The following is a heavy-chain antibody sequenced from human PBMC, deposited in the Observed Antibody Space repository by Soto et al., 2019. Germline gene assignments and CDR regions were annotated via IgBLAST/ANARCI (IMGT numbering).Heavy chain of an antibody. D-gene: IGHD3-10*01. Sequence: QVQLVQSGAEVKKPGSSVKVSCKASGGTFSSYTISWVRQAPGQGLEWMGRIIPILGIANYAQKFQGRVTITGDKDASTAYMALSSLRSEDTAVYYCAPRIPMVRGDQVWGQGTLVTVSS. J-gene: IGHJ4*02. CDR2: IIPILGIA. CDR3: APRIPMVRGDQV. V-gene: IGHV1-69*02. CDR1: GGTFSSYT.